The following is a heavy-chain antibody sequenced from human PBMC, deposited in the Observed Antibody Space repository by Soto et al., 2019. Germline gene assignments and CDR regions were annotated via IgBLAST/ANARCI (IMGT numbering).Heavy chain of an antibody. Sequence: SETLSLTCTVSGGYFSGGYYSTWIRQHPGKGLEWIGYIYDSGTTYYDSSLKSRITISVDTSKNQFSLKLKSMTAPDTAVYYCSRAKGRSFLDHWGQETLVTVSS. V-gene: IGHV4-31*03. CDR3: SRAKGRSFLDH. CDR1: GGYFSGGYY. J-gene: IGHJ4*02. CDR2: IYDSGTT. D-gene: IGHD1-26*01.